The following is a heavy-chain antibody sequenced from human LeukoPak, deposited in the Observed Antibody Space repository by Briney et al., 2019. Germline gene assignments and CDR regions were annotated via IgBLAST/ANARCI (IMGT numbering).Heavy chain of an antibody. CDR2: IYYSGST. Sequence: PSDTLSLTCTVSGGSISSSSYYWGWIPQPPGKGLEWIGSIYYSGSTYYNPSLKSRVTISVDTSKNQFSLKLSSVTAADTAVYYCARRGRQQLVRFDLWGQGTLVTVSS. D-gene: IGHD6-13*01. CDR3: ARRGRQQLVRFDL. CDR1: GGSISSSSYY. J-gene: IGHJ5*02. V-gene: IGHV4-39*01.